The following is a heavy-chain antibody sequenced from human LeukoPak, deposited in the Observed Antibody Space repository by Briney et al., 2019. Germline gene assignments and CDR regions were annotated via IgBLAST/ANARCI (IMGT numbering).Heavy chain of an antibody. CDR3: ARLGKGLPPYYFDY. CDR1: GGSFSGYY. CDR2: INHSGST. V-gene: IGHV4-34*01. D-gene: IGHD5-18*01. J-gene: IGHJ4*02. Sequence: PSETLSLTCAVYGGSFSGYYWSWIRQPPGKGLEWFGEINHSGSTNYTPPLKSRVTISVDTAKNQFSLKLSSVSAADTAVYYCARLGKGLPPYYFDYWGQGTLVTVSS.